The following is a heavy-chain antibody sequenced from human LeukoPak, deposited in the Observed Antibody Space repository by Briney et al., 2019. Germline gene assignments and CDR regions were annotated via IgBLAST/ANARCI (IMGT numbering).Heavy chain of an antibody. Sequence: SETLSLTCTVSDGSISSYYWSWIRQPPGKGLEWIGYIYYSGSTNYNPSLKSPVTISLDTSKNQLSLNLSSVTAADTAVYYCARQRSSGWYVGGFDYWGQGTLVTVSS. D-gene: IGHD6-19*01. CDR1: DGSISSYY. V-gene: IGHV4-59*08. CDR2: IYYSGST. CDR3: ARQRSSGWYVGGFDY. J-gene: IGHJ4*02.